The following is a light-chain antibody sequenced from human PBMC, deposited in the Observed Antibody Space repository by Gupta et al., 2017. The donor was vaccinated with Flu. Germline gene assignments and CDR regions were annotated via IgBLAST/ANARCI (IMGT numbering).Light chain of an antibody. CDR1: WSVSSDY. CDR2: AAS. J-gene: IGKJ1*01. CDR3: QQYGDAPRT. V-gene: IGKV3-20*01. Sequence: PGERATLSCRASWSVSSDYLAWYQHKPGQTPRLLIYAASSRATGIPDRFSGSASGTXFTLTIXRLEPEDFAVYYCQQYGDAPRTFGXGTKVEIK.